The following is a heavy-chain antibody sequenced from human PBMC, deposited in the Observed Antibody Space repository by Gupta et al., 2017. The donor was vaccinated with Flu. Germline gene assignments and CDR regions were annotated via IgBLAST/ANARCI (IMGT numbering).Heavy chain of an antibody. J-gene: IGHJ4*02. CDR2: IYYSGST. V-gene: IGHV4-59*01. CDR3: ARAPLTYPFGYFDY. CDR1: GGSISSYY. D-gene: IGHD3-16*01. Sequence: QVQLQESGPGLVKPSETLSLTCTVSGGSISSYYWSWIRQPPGKGLEWIGYIYYSGSTNYNPSLKSRVTISVDTSKNQFSLKLSSVTAADTAVYYCARAPLTYPFGYFDYWGQGTLVTVSS.